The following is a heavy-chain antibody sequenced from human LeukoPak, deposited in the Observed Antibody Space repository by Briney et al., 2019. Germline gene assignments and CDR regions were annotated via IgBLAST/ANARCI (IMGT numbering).Heavy chain of an antibody. CDR1: GSSFSSYA. J-gene: IGHJ6*04. CDR3: ASAADYYYYGMDV. V-gene: IGHV3-23*01. Sequence: GRSLRLPCAASGSSFSSYAMGCVRQAPGKGLEWVSAIRGSGGSTYYADSVKGRFTIYRDNSKNTLYLQMNSLRAEDTAVYYCASAADYYYYGMDVWGKGTTVTVSS. D-gene: IGHD6-13*01. CDR2: IRGSGGST.